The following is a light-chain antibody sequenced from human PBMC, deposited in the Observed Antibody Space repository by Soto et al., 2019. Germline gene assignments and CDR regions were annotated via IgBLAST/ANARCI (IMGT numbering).Light chain of an antibody. CDR2: GNS. V-gene: IGLV1-40*01. Sequence: VVTPPPPVSWGPGPSVTLSCPGGSSNIGAGYDVHWYQQFPGAAPKLLIYGNSNRPSGVPDRFSGSKSGTSASLAISGLLAEDEADYYCQSYDGSLYVFGRGTMVTVL. CDR3: QSYDGSLYV. CDR1: SSNIGAGYD. J-gene: IGLJ1*01.